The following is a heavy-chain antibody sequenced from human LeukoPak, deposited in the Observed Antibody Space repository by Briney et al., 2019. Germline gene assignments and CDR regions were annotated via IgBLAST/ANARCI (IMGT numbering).Heavy chain of an antibody. CDR1: GGSFSGYY. V-gene: IGHV4-34*01. CDR3: ARGRWGYYDSSGYPFDY. J-gene: IGHJ4*02. D-gene: IGHD3-22*01. Sequence: SETLSLTCAVYGGSFSGYYWSWIRQPPGKGLEWIGEINHSGSTNYNPSLKSRVTISVDTPKNQFSLKMSSVTAADTAVYYCARGRWGYYDSSGYPFDYWGQGTLVTVSS. CDR2: INHSGST.